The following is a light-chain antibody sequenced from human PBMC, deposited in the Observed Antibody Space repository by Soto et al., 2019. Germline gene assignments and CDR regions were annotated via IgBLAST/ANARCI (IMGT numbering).Light chain of an antibody. CDR2: KVS. CDR3: MQGTDWPSNT. J-gene: IGKJ2*01. Sequence: DVVMTQSPLSLPVTLGQPASISCRSSQSLLYSDGNTHLNWFHQRPGQSPRRLIYKVSNRDSGVSHRLRGNGSGTAVSLNISRVEAEDLGLCDCMQGTDWPSNTVGQVTKLEIK. V-gene: IGKV2-30*01. CDR1: QSLLYSDGNTH.